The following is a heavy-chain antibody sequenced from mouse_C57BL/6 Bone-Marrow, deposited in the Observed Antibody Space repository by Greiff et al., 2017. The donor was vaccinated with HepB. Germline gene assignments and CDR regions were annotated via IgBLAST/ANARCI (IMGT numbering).Heavy chain of an antibody. J-gene: IGHJ3*01. D-gene: IGHD2-1*01. Sequence: VQLQQPGAELVMPGASVKLSCKASGYTFTSYWMHWVKQRPGQGLEWIGEIDPSDSYTNYNQKFKGKSTLTVDKSSSTAYMQLSSLTSEDSAVYYCARIYYGNLAWFAYGGQGTLVTVSA. CDR2: IDPSDSYT. CDR3: ARIYYGNLAWFAY. CDR1: GYTFTSYW. V-gene: IGHV1-69*01.